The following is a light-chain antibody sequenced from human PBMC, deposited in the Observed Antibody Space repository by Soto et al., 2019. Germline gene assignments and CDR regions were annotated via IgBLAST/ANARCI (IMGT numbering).Light chain of an antibody. CDR1: QGIRND. V-gene: IGKV1-6*01. J-gene: IGKJ1*01. Sequence: AIQVTQSPSSLSASVGDRVTITCRASQGIRNDLGWYQQKPGKAPKLLTYAASTLQSGVPSRFSGSGSGTGFTLTISSLQPEDCATYYCLQDYNYPWTFGQGTKVEIK. CDR2: AAS. CDR3: LQDYNYPWT.